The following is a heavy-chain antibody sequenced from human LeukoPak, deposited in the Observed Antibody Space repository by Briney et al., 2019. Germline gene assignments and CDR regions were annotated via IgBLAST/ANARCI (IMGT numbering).Heavy chain of an antibody. Sequence: GGSLRLSCVASGFTFDGYGMSWVRQAPGKGLEWVSAISGSGGGTYIADSVKGRFTISRDNSKNTLYLQMNSLRAEDTALYYCAKDQGWLPRSYFDYWGQGTLVTVSS. CDR3: AKDQGWLPRSYFDY. CDR2: ISGSGGGT. CDR1: GFTFDGYG. D-gene: IGHD5-24*01. J-gene: IGHJ4*02. V-gene: IGHV3-23*01.